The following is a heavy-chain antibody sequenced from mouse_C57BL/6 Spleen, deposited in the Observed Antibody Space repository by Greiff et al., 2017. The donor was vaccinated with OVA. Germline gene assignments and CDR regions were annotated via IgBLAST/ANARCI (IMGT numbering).Heavy chain of an antibody. CDR2: ISDGGSYT. D-gene: IGHD2-2*01. V-gene: IGHV5-4*01. Sequence: EVHLVESGGGLVKPGGSLKLSCAASGFTFSSYAMSWVRQTPEKRLEWVATISDGGSYTYYPDNVKGRFTISRDNAKNNLYLQMSHLKYEDTAMYYCARGLHGHDGAMDYWGQGTSVTVSS. CDR1: GFTFSSYA. CDR3: ARGLHGHDGAMDY. J-gene: IGHJ4*01.